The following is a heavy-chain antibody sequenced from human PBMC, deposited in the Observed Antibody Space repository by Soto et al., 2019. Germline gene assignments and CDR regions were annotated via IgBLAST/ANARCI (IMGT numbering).Heavy chain of an antibody. CDR2: IYHSGST. CDR3: AKDYGDYVGAFDI. J-gene: IGHJ3*02. D-gene: IGHD4-17*01. Sequence: PSETLSLTCTVSGGSIGSYYWSWIRQPPGKGLEWIGYIYHSGSTNYNPSLKSRVTISVDTSKNQFSLKLSSVTAADTAVYYCAKDYGDYVGAFDIWGQGTMVTVSS. V-gene: IGHV4-59*01. CDR1: GGSIGSYY.